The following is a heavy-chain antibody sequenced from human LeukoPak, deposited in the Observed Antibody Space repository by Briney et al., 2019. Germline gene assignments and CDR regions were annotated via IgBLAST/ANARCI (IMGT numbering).Heavy chain of an antibody. J-gene: IGHJ6*03. CDR2: ISSSSFKI. CDR3: VRDPSYGSSWYYYMDV. Sequence: GSLRLSCAASEFTFVRYAMNWVRQAPGKGLEWVSYISSSSFKIGYADSVKGRFTISRDNSKNSLYLQMDSLRVEDTAVYYCVRDPSYGSSWYYYMDVWGKGTTVTVSS. CDR1: EFTFVRYA. V-gene: IGHV3-48*04. D-gene: IGHD6-13*01.